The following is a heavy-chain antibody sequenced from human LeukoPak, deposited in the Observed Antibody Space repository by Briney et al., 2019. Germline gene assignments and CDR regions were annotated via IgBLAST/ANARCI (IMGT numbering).Heavy chain of an antibody. Sequence: RTSGTLSLTCAVSGGSISSSNWWTWVRQPPGKGLEWIGEIYHAGNTNYNPSLKSRVTISVNKSKNQFSLKLTSVTAADTAVYYCARAYFDSSDYPLRYWGQGTLVTVSS. D-gene: IGHD3-22*01. CDR1: GGSISSSNW. CDR2: IYHAGNT. V-gene: IGHV4-4*02. CDR3: ARAYFDSSDYPLRY. J-gene: IGHJ4*02.